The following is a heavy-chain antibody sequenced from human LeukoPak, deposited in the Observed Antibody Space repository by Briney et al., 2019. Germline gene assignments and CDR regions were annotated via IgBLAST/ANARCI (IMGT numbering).Heavy chain of an antibody. CDR3: ARGLLLGDYGIDY. Sequence: GGSLRLSCAASGFTFSSYEMNWVRQAPGKGLEWVSYISSSGSTIYYADSVKGRFTISRDNAKNSLYLQMNSLRAEDTAVYYCARGLLLGDYGIDYWGQGTLVTVSS. CDR1: GFTFSSYE. D-gene: IGHD4-17*01. CDR2: ISSSGSTI. J-gene: IGHJ4*02. V-gene: IGHV3-48*03.